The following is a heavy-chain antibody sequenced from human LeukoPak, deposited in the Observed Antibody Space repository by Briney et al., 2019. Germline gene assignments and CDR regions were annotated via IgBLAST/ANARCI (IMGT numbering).Heavy chain of an antibody. Sequence: GGSLRLSCAASGLTFSSYGMSWVRQAPGKGLEWVSAIGGSGGSTYYADSVKGRFTISRDNSKNTLYLQMNSLRAEDTAVYYCAKVTPLYCGGDCSLNYWGQGTLVTVSS. V-gene: IGHV3-23*01. J-gene: IGHJ4*02. CDR1: GLTFSSYG. CDR3: AKVTPLYCGGDCSLNY. D-gene: IGHD2-21*02. CDR2: IGGSGGST.